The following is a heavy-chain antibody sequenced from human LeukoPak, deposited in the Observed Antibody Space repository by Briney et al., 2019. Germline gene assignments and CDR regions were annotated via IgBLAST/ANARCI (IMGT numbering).Heavy chain of an antibody. D-gene: IGHD3-9*01. CDR2: ISSSGSTI. CDR1: GFTFSSYE. Sequence: GGSLRLSCAASGFTFSSYEMNWVRQAPGKGLEWVSYISSSGSTIYYADSVKGRFTISRDNSKNTLYLQMNSLRAEDTAVYYCARDSGGLRYFDWPLDYWGQGTLVTVSS. V-gene: IGHV3-48*03. CDR3: ARDSGGLRYFDWPLDY. J-gene: IGHJ4*02.